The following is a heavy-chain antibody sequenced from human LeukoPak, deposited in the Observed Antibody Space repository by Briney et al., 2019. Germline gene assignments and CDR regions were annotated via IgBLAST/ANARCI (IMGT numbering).Heavy chain of an antibody. CDR3: AREARRGYSYGSFDY. J-gene: IGHJ4*02. V-gene: IGHV1-18*01. CDR1: GYTFTSYG. D-gene: IGHD5-18*01. Sequence: ASVEVSCKASGYTFTSYGISWVRQAPGQGLEWMGWISAYNGNTNYAQKLQGRVTMTTDTSTSTAYMELRSLRSDDTAVYYCAREARRGYSYGSFDYWGQGTLVTVSS. CDR2: ISAYNGNT.